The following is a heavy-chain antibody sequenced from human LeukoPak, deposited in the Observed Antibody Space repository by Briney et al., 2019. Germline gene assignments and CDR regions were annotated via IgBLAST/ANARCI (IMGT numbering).Heavy chain of an antibody. CDR2: INHSGST. V-gene: IGHV4-34*01. CDR3: ARNPLRFLEWLFDY. Sequence: SETLSLTCAVYGVSFSGYYWSWIRQPPGKGLEWIGEINHSGSTNYNPSLKSRVTISVDTSKNQFSLKLSSVTAADTAVYYCARNPLRFLEWLFDYWGQGTLVTVSS. D-gene: IGHD3-3*01. J-gene: IGHJ4*02. CDR1: GVSFSGYY.